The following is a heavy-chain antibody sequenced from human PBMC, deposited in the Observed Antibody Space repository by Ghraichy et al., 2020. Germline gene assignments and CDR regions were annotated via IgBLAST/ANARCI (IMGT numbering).Heavy chain of an antibody. CDR1: GFSFGSYW. J-gene: IGHJ4*02. CDR2: IKKDGSEK. Sequence: GVSLRLSCAASGFSFGSYWMSWVRQAPGKGLEWVADIKKDGSEKYYGDSVKGRFDISRDNAKNSLYLQMNNLRVEDTALYYCAILWDYGYWGQGTLVTVSS. D-gene: IGHD4-17*01. CDR3: AILWDYGY. V-gene: IGHV3-7*01.